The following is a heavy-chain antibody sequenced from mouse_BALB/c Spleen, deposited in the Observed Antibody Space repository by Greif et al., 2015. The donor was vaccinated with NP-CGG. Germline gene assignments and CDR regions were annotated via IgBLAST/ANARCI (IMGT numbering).Heavy chain of an antibody. CDR2: IDPANGNT. D-gene: IGHD1-1*01. Sequence: SGAELVKPGASVKLSCTASGFNIKDTYMHWVKQRPEQGLEWIGRIDPANGNTKYDPKFQGKATITADTSSNTAYLQLSSLTSEVTAVYYCARSGYDGSSYWYFDVWGAGTTVTVSS. CDR1: GFNIKDTY. CDR3: ARSGYDGSSYWYFDV. V-gene: IGHV14-3*02. J-gene: IGHJ1*01.